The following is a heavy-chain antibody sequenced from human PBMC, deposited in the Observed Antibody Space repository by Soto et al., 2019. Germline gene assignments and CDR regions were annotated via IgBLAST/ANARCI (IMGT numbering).Heavy chain of an antibody. Sequence: SETLSLTCAVSGGSISSSNWWRWVRQPPGKGLEWSGEIYHSGSTNYNPSLKSRVTISVDKSKNQFSLKLSSVTAADTAVYYCARDIVVVVAGYNWFDPWGQGTLVTVS. CDR2: IYHSGST. V-gene: IGHV4-4*02. J-gene: IGHJ5*02. D-gene: IGHD2-15*01. CDR3: ARDIVVVVAGYNWFDP. CDR1: GGSISSSNW.